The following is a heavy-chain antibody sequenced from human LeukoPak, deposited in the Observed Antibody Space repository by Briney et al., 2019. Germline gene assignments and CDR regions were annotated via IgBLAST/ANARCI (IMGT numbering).Heavy chain of an antibody. Sequence: GGSLRLSCAPSGFTFSNYAFSWVRQAPGKGLEWVSDISDTGGSTNYVGSAKGRFTISRDNSKNTLHLHMNSLRVEDTAVYYCAIKGNGALDIWGQGTMVTVSS. CDR3: AIKGNGALDI. CDR1: GFTFSNYA. D-gene: IGHD1-1*01. CDR2: ISDTGGST. V-gene: IGHV3-23*01. J-gene: IGHJ3*02.